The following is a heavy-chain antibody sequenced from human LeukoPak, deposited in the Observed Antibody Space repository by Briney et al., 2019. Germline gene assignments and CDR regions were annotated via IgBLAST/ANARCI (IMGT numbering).Heavy chain of an antibody. CDR1: GYTFTGYY. V-gene: IGHV1-2*06. CDR2: INPKSGGI. D-gene: IGHD6-19*01. J-gene: IGHJ4*02. CDR3: AASIALTGNFFDY. Sequence: ASVKVSCKTSGYTFTGYYMHWVRQAPGQGLEWMGRINPKSGGIDYAQKFQGRVTMTRDTSISTAYMELSRLRSDDTAVYYCAASIALTGNFFDYWGQGTLVTVSS.